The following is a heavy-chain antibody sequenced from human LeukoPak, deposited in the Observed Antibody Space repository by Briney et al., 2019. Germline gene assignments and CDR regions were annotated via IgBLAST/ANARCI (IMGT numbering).Heavy chain of an antibody. V-gene: IGHV4-30-2*01. J-gene: IGHJ4*02. CDR1: GGSISSGGYY. Sequence: SETLSLTCTVSGGSISSGGYYWSWIRQPPGKGLEWIGYIYHSGSTYYNPSLKSRVTISVDRSKNQFSLKLSSVTAADTAVYYCARGALGIAAADIFDYGGKGPLVTVSS. CDR3: ARGALGIAAADIFDY. CDR2: IYHSGST. D-gene: IGHD6-13*01.